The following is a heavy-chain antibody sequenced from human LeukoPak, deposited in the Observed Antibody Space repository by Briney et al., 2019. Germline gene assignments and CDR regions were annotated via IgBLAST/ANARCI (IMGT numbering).Heavy chain of an antibody. CDR3: AKDPWDSSGFDY. CDR1: GFTFSTSA. D-gene: IGHD6-19*01. V-gene: IGHV3-23*01. Sequence: GGSLRLSCAASGFTFSTSAMNWVRQAPGKGLVWVSAISGSGGSTYYADSVKGRFTISRDNSKNTLYLQMNSLRAEDTAVYYCAKDPWDSSGFDYWGQGTLVTVSS. CDR2: ISGSGGST. J-gene: IGHJ4*02.